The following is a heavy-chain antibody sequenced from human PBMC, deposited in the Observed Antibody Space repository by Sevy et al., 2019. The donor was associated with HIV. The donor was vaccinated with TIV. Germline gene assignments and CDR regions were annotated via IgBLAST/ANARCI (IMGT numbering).Heavy chain of an antibody. CDR3: ARVDMQQLGSPNYYYYYGMDV. V-gene: IGHV4-30-4*01. CDR2: IYYSGST. J-gene: IGHJ6*02. Sequence: SETLSLTCTVSGGSISSGDYYWSWIRQPPGKGLEWIGYIYYSGSTYYNPSLKSRVTISVDTSKNQFSLKLSSVTAADTAVYYCARVDMQQLGSPNYYYYYGMDVWGQGTTVTVSS. CDR1: GGSISSGDYY. D-gene: IGHD6-13*01.